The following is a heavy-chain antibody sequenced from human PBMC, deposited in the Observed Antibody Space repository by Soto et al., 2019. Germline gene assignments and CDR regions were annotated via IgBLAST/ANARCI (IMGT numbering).Heavy chain of an antibody. CDR1: GGSISSSSYY. Sequence: QLQLQESGPGLVKPSETLSLTCTVSGGSISSSSYYWGWIRQPPGKGLEWIGRIYYSGSTYYNPCLKSRVTISVDTSKTQFSLQLSTVPAADTAVYYCARRNWNNGRAFDIWGQGTMVTVSS. CDR3: ARRNWNNGRAFDI. V-gene: IGHV4-39*01. CDR2: IYYSGST. J-gene: IGHJ3*02. D-gene: IGHD1-20*01.